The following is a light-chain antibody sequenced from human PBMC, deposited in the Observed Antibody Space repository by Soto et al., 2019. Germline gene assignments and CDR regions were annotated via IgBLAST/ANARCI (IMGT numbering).Light chain of an antibody. CDR3: QQYNNWPPLYT. CDR1: QSVSSD. Sequence: EIVMAQSPATLSVSPGERATLSCRASQSVSSDLAWYQQKPGQAPRLLIYDASTRAAGIPARFSGSGSGTEFTLTISNLQSEDIAVYYCQQYNNWPPLYTFGQGTKLEIK. CDR2: DAS. J-gene: IGKJ2*01. V-gene: IGKV3-15*01.